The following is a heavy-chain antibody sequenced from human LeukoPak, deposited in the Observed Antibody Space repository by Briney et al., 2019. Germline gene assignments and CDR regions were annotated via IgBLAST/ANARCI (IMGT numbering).Heavy chain of an antibody. J-gene: IGHJ4*02. Sequence: ASVRVSCKASGYTFTSYGISWVRQAPGQGLEWMGWISAYNGNTNCAQKLQGRVTMTTDTSTSTAYMELRSLRSDDTAVYYCARGGYSSGYYKPLYYFDYWGQGTLVTVSS. CDR3: ARGGYSSGYYKPLYYFDY. CDR2: ISAYNGNT. CDR1: GYTFTSYG. D-gene: IGHD3-22*01. V-gene: IGHV1-18*01.